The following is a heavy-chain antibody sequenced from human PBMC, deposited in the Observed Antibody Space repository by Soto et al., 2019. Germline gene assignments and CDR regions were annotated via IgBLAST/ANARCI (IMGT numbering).Heavy chain of an antibody. CDR3: AKPHSVGDGHAFDI. CDR1: GFTFSSYA. V-gene: IGHV3-23*01. D-gene: IGHD3-16*01. J-gene: IGHJ3*02. Sequence: GESLKISCAASGFTFSSYAMSWVRQAPGKGLEWVSAISGSGGSTYYADSVKGRFTISRDNSKNTLYLQMNSLRAEDTAVYYCAKPHSVGDGHAFDIWGQGTMVTVSS. CDR2: ISGSGGST.